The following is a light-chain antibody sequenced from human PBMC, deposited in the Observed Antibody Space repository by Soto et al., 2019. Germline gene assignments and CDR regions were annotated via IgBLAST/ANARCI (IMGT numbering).Light chain of an antibody. CDR3: KQYDSYSS. CDR1: QSISDW. CDR2: KAS. Sequence: DIQMTQSPSTLAASVGDIVTITCRASQSISDWLAWYQQKPGKVPKLLIYKASNLESGVPSRFSGSGSGKEFTLTISSLQPDDFATYYCKQYDSYSSFGGGTKVDIK. J-gene: IGKJ4*01. V-gene: IGKV1-5*03.